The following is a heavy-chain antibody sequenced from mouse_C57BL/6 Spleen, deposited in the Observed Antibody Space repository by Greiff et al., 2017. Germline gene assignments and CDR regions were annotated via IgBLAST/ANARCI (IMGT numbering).Heavy chain of an antibody. J-gene: IGHJ1*03. CDR2: INSDGGST. Sequence: EVMLVESGGGLVQPGESLKLSCESNEYEFPSHDMSWVRKTPEKRLELVAAINSDGGSTYHPDTMERRFIISRDNTKKTLYLKMSSLRSEDTALYYCARHKDYGSSWGWYFDVWGTGTTVTVSS. D-gene: IGHD1-1*01. CDR1: EYEFPSHD. CDR3: ARHKDYGSSWGWYFDV. V-gene: IGHV5-2*01.